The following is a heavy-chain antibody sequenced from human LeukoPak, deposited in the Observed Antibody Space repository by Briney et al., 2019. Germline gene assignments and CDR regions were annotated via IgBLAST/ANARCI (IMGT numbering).Heavy chain of an antibody. D-gene: IGHD6-13*01. J-gene: IGHJ3*02. Sequence: SETLSLTCTVSGGSISSSYWSCIRQPPGKGLEWIGYIYYSGTTNYNPSLKSRVTISVDTSKNQFSLILSSVTAADTAVYYCASHAAVDAFEIWGQGTMVTVSS. V-gene: IGHV4-59*01. CDR1: GGSISSSY. CDR3: ASHAAVDAFEI. CDR2: IYYSGTT.